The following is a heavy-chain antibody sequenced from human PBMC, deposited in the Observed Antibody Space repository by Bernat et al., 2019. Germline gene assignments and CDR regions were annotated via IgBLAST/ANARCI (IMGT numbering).Heavy chain of an antibody. Sequence: QVQLVESGGGVVQPGGSLRLSCSASGFTFSCYCMHLVRQAPGKGLGGVAVLSADGSKKYYADLVKGRFTISRDNSKKTLYLKMNSLGAEDTAVYYCAKEGLRRFGGHSGWYFDIWGRGTLVTVSS. CDR2: LSADGSKK. J-gene: IGHJ2*01. D-gene: IGHD3-10*01. V-gene: IGHV3-30*18. CDR3: AKEGLRRFGGHSGWYFDI. CDR1: GFTFSCYC.